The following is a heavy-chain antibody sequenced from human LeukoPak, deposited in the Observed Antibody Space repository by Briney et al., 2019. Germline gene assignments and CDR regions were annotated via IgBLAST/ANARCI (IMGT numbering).Heavy chain of an antibody. V-gene: IGHV1-18*01. CDR2: VGAYDGDT. D-gene: IGHD1/OR15-1a*01. Sequence: GASVKVSCKASGYTFTNYGISWVRQAPGQGLEWIGWVGAYDGDTNYAEKVQGRVTMTTDTSTSTAYLELRSLRSDDTAVYYCARDYDRWNNDCFDPWGQGTLVIVSS. CDR3: ARDYDRWNNDCFDP. J-gene: IGHJ5*02. CDR1: GYTFTNYG.